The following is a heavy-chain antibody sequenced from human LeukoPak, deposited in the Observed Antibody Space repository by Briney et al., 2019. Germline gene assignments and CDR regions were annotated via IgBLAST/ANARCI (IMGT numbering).Heavy chain of an antibody. CDR3: ARGSGSYHDY. V-gene: IGHV3-30*01. Sequence: EWVAVISYDGSNKYYADSVKGRFTISRDNSKNTLYLQMNSLRAEDTAVYYCARGSGSYHDYWGQGTLVTVSS. J-gene: IGHJ4*02. CDR2: ISYDGSNK. D-gene: IGHD3-10*01.